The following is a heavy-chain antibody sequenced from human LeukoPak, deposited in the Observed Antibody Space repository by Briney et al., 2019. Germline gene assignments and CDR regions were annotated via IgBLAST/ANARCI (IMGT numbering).Heavy chain of an antibody. J-gene: IGHJ3*02. D-gene: IGHD5-12*01. CDR3: ARGSLYSPYDAFDI. V-gene: IGHV3-7*01. Sequence: GGSLRLSCAASGFTFSTYYMSWVRQAPGTGLEWVANIKQDGSEKYYVDSVKGRFTVSRDNAKNSLYVQMNILSDEDTAVYYCARGSLYSPYDAFDIWGQGTMVTVSS. CDR1: GFTFSTYY. CDR2: IKQDGSEK.